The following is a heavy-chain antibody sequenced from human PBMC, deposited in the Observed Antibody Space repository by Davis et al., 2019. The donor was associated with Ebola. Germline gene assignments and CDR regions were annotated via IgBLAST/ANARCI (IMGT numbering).Heavy chain of an antibody. J-gene: IGHJ6*04. CDR3: ASNLFPSAMDV. D-gene: IGHD3-10*02. CDR2: INSDGR. V-gene: IGHV3-74*01. CDR1: GFSFSSYW. Sequence: AASGFSFSSYWMHWGRKDPGKGLVWVAHINSDGRSYADSVKGRFTISRDNGKNTLYLQMNSLRDDDTAVYYAASNLFPSAMDVWDKGTTVTVSS.